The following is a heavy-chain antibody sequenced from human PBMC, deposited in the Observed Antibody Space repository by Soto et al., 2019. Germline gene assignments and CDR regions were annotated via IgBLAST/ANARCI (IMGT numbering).Heavy chain of an antibody. CDR3: VGRGPTVTTPSLDF. Sequence: QVQLQESGPGLVKPSGTLSLTCAVSGGSISSSNWWSWVRQSPGKGLEWIGEIHHSGGTNYNPSLKSQVTMSVDGSKNQFSLRVTSVTAADTAIYYCVGRGPTVTTPSLDFWGQGTLVTVSS. CDR2: IHHSGGT. V-gene: IGHV4-4*02. D-gene: IGHD4-17*01. J-gene: IGHJ4*02. CDR1: GGSISSSNW.